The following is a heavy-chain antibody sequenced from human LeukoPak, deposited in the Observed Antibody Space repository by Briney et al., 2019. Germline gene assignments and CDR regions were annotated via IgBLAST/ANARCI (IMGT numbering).Heavy chain of an antibody. CDR1: GFTFSSYG. CDR2: ISYDGSNK. V-gene: IGHV3-30*18. Sequence: PGRSLRLSCAASGFTFSSYGMHWVRQAPGKGLEWVAVISYDGSNKYYADSVKGRFTISRDNSKNTLYLQMNSLRAEDTAVYYCAKEFTSAAADTYFDYWGQGTLVTVSS. J-gene: IGHJ4*02. CDR3: AKEFTSAAADTYFDY. D-gene: IGHD6-13*01.